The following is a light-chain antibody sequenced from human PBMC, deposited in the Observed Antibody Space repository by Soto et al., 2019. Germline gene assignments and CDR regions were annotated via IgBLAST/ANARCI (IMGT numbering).Light chain of an antibody. V-gene: IGKV1-39*01. CDR3: HQTYSTLSIT. Sequence: DIQMTQSPSSLSASVGDRVTITCRASESISRHLNWYQQKPGKAPKILIYAASSLQNGVPSRFRGSGSGSDFTLTISNLQPEDFLTYYCHQTYSTLSITFGQGTRL. CDR1: ESISRH. J-gene: IGKJ5*01. CDR2: AAS.